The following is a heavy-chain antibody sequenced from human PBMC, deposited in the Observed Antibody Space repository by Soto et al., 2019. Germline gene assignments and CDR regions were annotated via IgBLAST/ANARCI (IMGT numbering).Heavy chain of an antibody. CDR3: ARDRRWSSIYYGMDV. CDR1: GGSFSGYY. J-gene: IGHJ6*02. CDR2: INHSGST. Sequence: PSETLSLTCAVYGGSFSGYYWSWIRQPPGRGLEWIGEINHSGSTNYNPSLKSRVTISVDTSKNQFSLKLSSVTAADTAVYYCARDRRWSSIYYGMDVWGQGTTVTVSS. V-gene: IGHV4-34*01. D-gene: IGHD3-10*01.